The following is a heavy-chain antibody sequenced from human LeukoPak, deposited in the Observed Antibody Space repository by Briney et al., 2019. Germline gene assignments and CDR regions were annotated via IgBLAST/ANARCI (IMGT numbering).Heavy chain of an antibody. J-gene: IGHJ4*02. D-gene: IGHD3-22*01. Sequence: GGSLRLSGAASGFTFSSYSMNWVRQAPGKGLEWVSSISSSSSYIYYADSVKGRFTISRDNAKNSLYLQMNSLRAEDTAVYYCATETFYDSSGGFDYWGQGTLVTVFS. CDR2: ISSSSSYI. CDR3: ATETFYDSSGGFDY. V-gene: IGHV3-21*01. CDR1: GFTFSSYS.